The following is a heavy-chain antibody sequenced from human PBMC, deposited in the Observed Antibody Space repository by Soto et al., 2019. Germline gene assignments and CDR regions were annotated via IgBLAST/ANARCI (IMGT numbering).Heavy chain of an antibody. V-gene: IGHV1-18*01. CDR3: ARVRNYDFWSGYPNYYYYYMDV. CDR1: GYTFTSYG. Sequence: ASVKVSCKASGYTFTSYGISWVRQAPGQGLEWMGWISAYNGNTNYAQKLQGRVTMTTDTSTSTAYMELRSLRSDDTAVYYCARVRNYDFWSGYPNYYYYYMDVWGNGTTVTVSS. CDR2: ISAYNGNT. J-gene: IGHJ6*03. D-gene: IGHD3-3*01.